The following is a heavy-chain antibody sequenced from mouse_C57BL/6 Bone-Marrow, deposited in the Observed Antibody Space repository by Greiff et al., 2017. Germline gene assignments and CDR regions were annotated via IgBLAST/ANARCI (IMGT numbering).Heavy chain of an antibody. J-gene: IGHJ2*01. CDR3: AREGLLYFDY. V-gene: IGHV1-69*01. D-gene: IGHD1-1*01. CDR1: GYTFTSYW. Sequence: QVQLQQPGAELVMPGASVKLSCKASGYTFTSYWMHWVKQRPGQGLEWIGEIDPSDSYTNYNQKFKGKSTLTVDKSSSTAYMQLSSLTSEDSAVYYCAREGLLYFDYWGQGTTLTVSS. CDR2: IDPSDSYT.